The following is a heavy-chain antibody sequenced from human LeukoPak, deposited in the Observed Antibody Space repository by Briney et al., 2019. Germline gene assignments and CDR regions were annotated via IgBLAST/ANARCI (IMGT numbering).Heavy chain of an antibody. J-gene: IGHJ6*03. V-gene: IGHV3-7*01. CDR1: GFTFSSYW. D-gene: IGHD1-1*01. CDR2: IKQDGSEK. Sequence: GGSLRLSCAASGFTFSSYWMSWVRQAPGKGLEWVANIKQDGSEKYYVDSVKGRFTISRDNAKNSLYLQMNSLRAEDTAVYYCARDRFNSHPYYYYYMDVWGKGTTVTVSS. CDR3: ARDRFNSHPYYYYYMDV.